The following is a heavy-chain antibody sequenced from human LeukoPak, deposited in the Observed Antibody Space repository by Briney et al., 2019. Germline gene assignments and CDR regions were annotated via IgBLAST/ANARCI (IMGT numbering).Heavy chain of an antibody. Sequence: GGSLRLSCAASGFTFSSSSMSWVRQAPGKGLEWVSLISGSGASTYYPDSVKGRFTISRDNSKNTLSLQMNSLRAEDTAVYYCAPDLRGSASSLDDWGQGTLVTVSS. V-gene: IGHV3-23*01. CDR3: APDLRGSASSLDD. J-gene: IGHJ4*02. D-gene: IGHD6-25*01. CDR2: ISGSGAST. CDR1: GFTFSSSS.